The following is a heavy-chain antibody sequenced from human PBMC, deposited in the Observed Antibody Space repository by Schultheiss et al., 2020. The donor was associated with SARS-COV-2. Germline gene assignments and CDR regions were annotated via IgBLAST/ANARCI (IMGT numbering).Heavy chain of an antibody. J-gene: IGHJ6*02. CDR2: IYYSGST. Sequence: SETLSLTCAVYGGSFSGYYWAWIRQPPGKGLEWIGYIYYSGSTNYNPSLKSRVTISVDTSKNQFSLKLSSVTAADTAVYYCARVPYSGDYYYGMDVWGQGTTVTVSS. D-gene: IGHD2-15*01. CDR3: ARVPYSGDYYYGMDV. CDR1: GGSFSGYY. V-gene: IGHV4-59*01.